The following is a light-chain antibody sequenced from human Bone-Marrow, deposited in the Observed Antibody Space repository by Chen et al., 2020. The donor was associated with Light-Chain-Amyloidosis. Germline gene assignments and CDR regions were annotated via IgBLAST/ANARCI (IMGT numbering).Light chain of an antibody. CDR2: DDS. J-gene: IGLJ3*02. CDR1: NIGSTS. V-gene: IGLV3-21*02. Sequence: SYVLTQPSSVSVAPGQTATIACGGNNIGSTSVHWYQQPPGQAPLLVFYDDSDRPSGIPERLSGSNSGNTATLTISRVEAGEEADYYCQVWDRSSDRPVFGGGTRLTVL. CDR3: QVWDRSSDRPV.